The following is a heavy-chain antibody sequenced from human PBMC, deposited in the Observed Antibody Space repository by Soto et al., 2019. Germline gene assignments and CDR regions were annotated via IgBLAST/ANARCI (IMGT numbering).Heavy chain of an antibody. CDR3: AKTSGYDYVWGSSGLDP. D-gene: IGHD3-16*01. J-gene: IGHJ5*02. CDR2: ISYDGSDK. CDR1: GFTSSSFG. V-gene: IGHV3-30*18. Sequence: PGGSLRLSCAASGFTSSSFGMHWVRQAPDKGLQWVAVISYDGSDKYYADSVKGRFTISRDDSTNTMYLQMNSLRPEDTAVYFCAKTSGYDYVWGSSGLDPWGQGTLVTVSS.